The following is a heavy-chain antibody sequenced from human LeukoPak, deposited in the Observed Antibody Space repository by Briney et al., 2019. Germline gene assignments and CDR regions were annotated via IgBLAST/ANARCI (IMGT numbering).Heavy chain of an antibody. CDR2: SNSDESST. D-gene: IGHD3-10*01. CDR3: TRHYGTGFYGMDV. CDR1: GFTFTDYW. V-gene: IGHV3-74*01. Sequence: GGSLRLSCAASGFTFTDYWMHWVRQAPGKGLVWVSRSNSDESSTSYAGSVKGRFTISRDNAKKTVYLQMNSLRVEDTAIYYCTRHYGTGFYGMDVWGQGTTVTVSS. J-gene: IGHJ6*02.